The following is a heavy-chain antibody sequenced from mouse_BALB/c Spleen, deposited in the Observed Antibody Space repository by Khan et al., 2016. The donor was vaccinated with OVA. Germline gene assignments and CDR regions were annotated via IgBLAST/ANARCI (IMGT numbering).Heavy chain of an antibody. Sequence: QVQLKQSGAELVRPGVSVKISCKGSGYTFTDFTMHWVRQSHAISLEWIGVISTYYGHATYNQKFKDKATMTVDKSSSTAYMELARLTSADSAIYYCTRGGGGNRFAYWGQGTLVTVSA. J-gene: IGHJ3*01. CDR2: ISTYYGHA. CDR3: TRGGGGNRFAY. V-gene: IGHV1S137*01. CDR1: GYTFTDFT.